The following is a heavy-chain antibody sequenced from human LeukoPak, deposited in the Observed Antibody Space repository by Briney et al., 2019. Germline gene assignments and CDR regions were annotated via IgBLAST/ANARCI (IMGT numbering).Heavy chain of an antibody. D-gene: IGHD1-1*01. CDR3: ASYNWKWGFDF. CDR1: GDSITSGTYS. V-gene: IGHV4-30-2*01. J-gene: IGHJ4*02. CDR2: IFQSGRT. Sequence: TLSLTCGVSGDSITSGTYSWSWIRQPPGESLEWIGYIFQSGRTFYNPSLRSRVAISVDRSKNEIYLRLDSVTAADTAVYYCASYNWKWGFDFWGQGTLVTVSS.